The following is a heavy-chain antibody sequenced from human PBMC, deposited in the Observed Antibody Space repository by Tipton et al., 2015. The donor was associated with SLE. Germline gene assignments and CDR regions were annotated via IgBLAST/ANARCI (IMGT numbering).Heavy chain of an antibody. V-gene: IGHV4-34*01. CDR1: GGSFSAYY. CDR3: ARRRRAAAGRSYWYFDL. D-gene: IGHD6-13*01. CDR2: INHSGST. Sequence: TLSLTCAVYGGSFSAYYWSWIRQPPGKGLEWIGEINHSGSTNYNPSLKSRVTISVDTSKNQFSLKLSSVTAADTAVYYCARRRRAAAGRSYWYFDLWGRGTLVTVSS. J-gene: IGHJ2*01.